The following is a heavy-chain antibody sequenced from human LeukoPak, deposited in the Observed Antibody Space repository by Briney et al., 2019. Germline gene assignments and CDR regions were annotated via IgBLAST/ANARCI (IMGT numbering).Heavy chain of an antibody. CDR3: LRPSSGYYYDLDLGYAFDI. V-gene: IGHV3-73*01. CDR2: IRSKANSYAT. Sequence: GGSLRLSCAASGFTFSGSAMHWVRQASGKGLEWVGRIRSKANSYATAYAASVKGRFTISRDDSKNTAYLQMNSLKTEDTAVYYCLRPSSGYYYDLDLGYAFDIWGQGTMVTVSS. CDR1: GFTFSGSA. J-gene: IGHJ3*02. D-gene: IGHD3-22*01.